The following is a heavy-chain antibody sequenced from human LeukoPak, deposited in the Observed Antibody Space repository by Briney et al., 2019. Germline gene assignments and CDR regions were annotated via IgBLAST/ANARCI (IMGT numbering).Heavy chain of an antibody. Sequence: SETLSLTCAVSGGSINSGGYSWSWIRQPPGKGLEWIGYIYYSGSTYYNPSLKSRVTISVDTSKNQFSLKLSSVTAADTAVYYCARGNDSWSGYSYYYYYYGMDVWGQGTTVTVSS. CDR3: ARGNDSWSGYSYYYYYYGMDV. CDR1: GGSINSGGYS. V-gene: IGHV4-31*11. D-gene: IGHD3-3*01. J-gene: IGHJ6*02. CDR2: IYYSGST.